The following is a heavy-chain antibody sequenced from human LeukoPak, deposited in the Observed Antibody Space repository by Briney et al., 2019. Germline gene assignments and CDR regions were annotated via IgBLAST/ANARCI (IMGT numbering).Heavy chain of an antibody. D-gene: IGHD6-13*01. CDR2: ISSSSSYI. CDR1: GFTFSSYS. V-gene: IGHV3-21*01. CDR3: ARDMGSSWYPFDY. Sequence: GGSLRLSCAASGFTFSSYSMNWVRQAPGKGLEGVSSISSSSSYIYYADSVKGRFTISRDNAKNSLYLQMNSLRAEDTAVYYCARDMGSSWYPFDYWGQGTLVTVSS. J-gene: IGHJ4*02.